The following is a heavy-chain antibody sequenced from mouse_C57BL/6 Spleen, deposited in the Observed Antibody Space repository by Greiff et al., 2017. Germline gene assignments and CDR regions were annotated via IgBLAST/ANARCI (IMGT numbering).Heavy chain of an antibody. D-gene: IGHD3-2*02. J-gene: IGHJ2*01. CDR3: TTPAQAPFDY. Sequence: VQLQQSGAELVRPGASVKLSCTASGFNIKDYYMHWVKQRPEQGLEWIGRIDPEDGDTESAPKFQGKATMTADTSSNTAYLQRSSLTSEDTAVYYCTTPAQAPFDYWGQGTTLTVSS. CDR1: GFNIKDYY. CDR2: IDPEDGDT. V-gene: IGHV14-1*01.